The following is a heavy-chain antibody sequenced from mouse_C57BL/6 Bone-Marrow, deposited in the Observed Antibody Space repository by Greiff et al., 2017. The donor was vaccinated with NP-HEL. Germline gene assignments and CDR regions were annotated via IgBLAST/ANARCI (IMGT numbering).Heavy chain of an antibody. J-gene: IGHJ3*01. V-gene: IGHV5-17*01. D-gene: IGHD1-1*01. CDR3: ARHYGFAY. Sequence: EVKLMESGGGLVKPGGSLKLSCAASGFTFSDYGMHWVRQAPEKGLEWVAYISSGSSTIYYADTVKGRFTISRDNAKNTLFLQMTSLRSEDTAMYYCARHYGFAYWGQGTLVTVSA. CDR2: ISSGSSTI. CDR1: GFTFSDYG.